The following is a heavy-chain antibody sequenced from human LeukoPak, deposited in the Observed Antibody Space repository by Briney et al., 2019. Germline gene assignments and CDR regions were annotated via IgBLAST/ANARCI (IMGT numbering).Heavy chain of an antibody. Sequence: GGSLRLSCAASGFTFSIYGMHWVRQAPGKGLEWVAVISYDGSNEYYADSVKGRFTISRDNSKNTLYLQMNSLRAEDTAVYYCSRGRNYYYMDVWGKGTTVTVSS. V-gene: IGHV3-30*03. CDR1: GFTFSIYG. CDR3: SRGRNYYYMDV. CDR2: ISYDGSNE. J-gene: IGHJ6*03.